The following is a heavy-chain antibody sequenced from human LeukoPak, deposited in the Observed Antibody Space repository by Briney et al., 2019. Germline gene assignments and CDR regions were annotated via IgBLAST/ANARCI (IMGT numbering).Heavy chain of an antibody. CDR2: IRYGGSNK. D-gene: IGHD3-9*01. CDR3: ARDDYDILTGPRFDY. CDR1: GFTFSSYG. Sequence: GGSLRLSCAASGFTFSSYGMHWVRQASGKGLEWVAFIRYGGSNKYYADSVKGRFTISRDNSKNTLYLQMNSLRAEDTAVYYCARDDYDILTGPRFDYWGQGTLVTVSS. J-gene: IGHJ4*02. V-gene: IGHV3-30*02.